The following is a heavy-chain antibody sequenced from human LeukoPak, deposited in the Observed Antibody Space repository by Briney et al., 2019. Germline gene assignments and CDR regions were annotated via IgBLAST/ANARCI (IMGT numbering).Heavy chain of an antibody. V-gene: IGHV3-30*02. CDR1: GFTFSSYG. D-gene: IGHD3-10*01. CDR3: AKDKGVWFGTSPPSY. J-gene: IGHJ4*02. Sequence: PGGSLRLSCAASGFTFSSYGMHWVRQAPGKGLEWVAFIRYDGSNKYYADSVKGRFTISRDNSKNTLYLQMNSLRAEDTAVYYCAKDKGVWFGTSPPSYWGQGTLVTVSS. CDR2: IRYDGSNK.